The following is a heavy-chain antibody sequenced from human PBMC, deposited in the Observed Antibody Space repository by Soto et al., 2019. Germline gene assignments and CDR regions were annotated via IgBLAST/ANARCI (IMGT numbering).Heavy chain of an antibody. D-gene: IGHD6-19*01. CDR2: IYAGDSDT. CDR3: ARTPSPRSTPVADMGAMRFDP. CDR1: GYSFNTYW. V-gene: IGHV5-51*03. Sequence: EVQLVQSGPEVKKPGESLKISCKGSGYSFNTYWIGWVRQMPGKGLEWMGIIYAGDSDTRYSPSFQGQVTISVDKSISTDYLQWSSLKASDTAMYYCARTPSPRSTPVADMGAMRFDPWGQGTPVTVSS. J-gene: IGHJ5*02.